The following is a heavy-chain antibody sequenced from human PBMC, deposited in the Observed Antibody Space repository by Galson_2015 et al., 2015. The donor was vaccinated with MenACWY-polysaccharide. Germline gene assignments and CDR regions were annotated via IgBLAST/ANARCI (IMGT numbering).Heavy chain of an antibody. V-gene: IGHV6-1*01. D-gene: IGHD5-24*01. CDR1: GDSVSSNPAS. Sequence: CAISGDSVSSNPASWNWIRQSPSRGLEWLGRTYYRSQWYTDYAVSVKSRIAINADASRNQFSLQLNSVTPDDTAVYYCARDKGRHSHGPPYYLYFWGRRTLVTVSS. CDR2: TYYRSQWYT. J-gene: IGHJ4*02. CDR3: ARDKGRHSHGPPYYLYF.